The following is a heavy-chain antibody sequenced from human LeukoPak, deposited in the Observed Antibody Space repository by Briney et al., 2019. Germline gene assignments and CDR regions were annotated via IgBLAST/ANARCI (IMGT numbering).Heavy chain of an antibody. D-gene: IGHD3-10*02. CDR2: ISSSGSTI. CDR1: GFTFSSYE. CDR3: ARNVYNFDY. V-gene: IGHV3-48*03. Sequence: GESLRLSCAASGFTFSSYEMNWVRQAPGKGLEWVSYISSSGSTIYYADSVQGRFTISRDNDQNSLYLQMSSLRAEDTAVYYCARNVYNFDYWGQGTLVTVSS. J-gene: IGHJ4*02.